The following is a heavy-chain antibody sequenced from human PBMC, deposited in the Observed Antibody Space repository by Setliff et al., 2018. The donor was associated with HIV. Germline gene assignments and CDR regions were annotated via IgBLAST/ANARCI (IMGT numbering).Heavy chain of an antibody. J-gene: IGHJ5*02. CDR1: GGSLTGSF. CDR2: INPVTGGI. V-gene: IGHV1-2*07. D-gene: IGHD3-16*01. CDR3: ARRTLRQFRYGNIWFDP. Sequence: AASVKVSCKASGGSLTGSFIHWVRQAPGQGLEWMGWINPVTGGINYAHMFQGRVTMTRDTSIRTSYMELNSLTSDDTATYYCARRTLRQFRYGNIWFDPWGRGTLVTVSS.